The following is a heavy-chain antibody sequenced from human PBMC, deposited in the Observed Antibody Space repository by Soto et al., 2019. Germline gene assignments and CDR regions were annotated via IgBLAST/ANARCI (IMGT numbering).Heavy chain of an antibody. CDR1: GFSLNTSGVG. J-gene: IGHJ6*02. Sequence: QITLKESGPTLVKPTQTLTLTCTFSGFSLNTSGVGVGWIRQPPGKALESLALIYWDDDKRYSPSLKTRLTITQDTSHNQVVLTMTNIDPVDTATYFCACDYGDPPPYYFGFDVWGQGTTVTVSS. CDR3: ACDYGDPPPYYFGFDV. D-gene: IGHD4-17*01. V-gene: IGHV2-5*02. CDR2: IYWDDDK.